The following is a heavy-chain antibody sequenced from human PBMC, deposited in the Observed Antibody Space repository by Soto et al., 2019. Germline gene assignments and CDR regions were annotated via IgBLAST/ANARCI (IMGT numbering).Heavy chain of an antibody. CDR1: GFTFASSA. V-gene: IGHV1-58*01. CDR2: IVVGSGNT. CDR3: AARYGQWLVQDY. Sequence: SVKVSCKASGFTFASSAVQWVRQARGQRLEWIGWIVVGSGNTNYAQKFQERVTITRDMSTSTAYMELSSLRSEDTAVYYCAARYGQWLVQDYWGQGTLVTVSS. D-gene: IGHD6-19*01. J-gene: IGHJ4*02.